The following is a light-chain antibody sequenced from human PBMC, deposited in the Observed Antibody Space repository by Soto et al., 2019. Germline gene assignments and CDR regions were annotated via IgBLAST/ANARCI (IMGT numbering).Light chain of an antibody. CDR1: SSNIGAGYD. V-gene: IGLV1-40*01. J-gene: IGLJ3*02. CDR2: GNK. Sequence: QSVLTQPPSLSGAPEQRVTISCTGTSSNIGAGYDVHWYQQFPGTAPKLLNYGNKNRPSGVPDRFSGSKSGTSASLAITGLQAEDEADYYCQSYDTSLGGAVFGGGTQLTVL. CDR3: QSYDTSLGGAV.